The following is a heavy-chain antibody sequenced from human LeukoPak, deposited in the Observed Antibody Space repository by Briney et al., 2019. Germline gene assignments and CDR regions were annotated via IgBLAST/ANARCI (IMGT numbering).Heavy chain of an antibody. J-gene: IGHJ5*02. CDR3: ARKYPDHWFDP. CDR1: GGSISSGNFY. V-gene: IGHV4-30-4*01. Sequence: PSETLSLTCTVSGGSISSGNFYWRWIRQPPGTGLEWIGYIFYLGSTYYNLSLKSRVTMSVDTSKNQFSLKLRSVTAADTAVYYCARKYPDHWFDPWGQGTLVTVSS. CDR2: IFYLGST. D-gene: IGHD6-6*01.